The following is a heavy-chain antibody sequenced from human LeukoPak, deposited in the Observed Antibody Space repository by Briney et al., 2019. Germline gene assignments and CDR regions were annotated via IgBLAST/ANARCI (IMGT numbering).Heavy chain of an antibody. CDR2: INPNSGGT. CDR1: GCTFTGYY. Sequence: ASVKVSCKASGCTFTGYYMHRVRQAPGQGLEWMGWINPNSGGTNYAQKFQGRVTMTRDTSISTAYMELSRLRSDDTAVYYCARSDCSSTSCYVGDDWFDPWGQGTLVTVSS. J-gene: IGHJ5*02. V-gene: IGHV1-2*02. CDR3: ARSDCSSTSCYVGDDWFDP. D-gene: IGHD2-2*01.